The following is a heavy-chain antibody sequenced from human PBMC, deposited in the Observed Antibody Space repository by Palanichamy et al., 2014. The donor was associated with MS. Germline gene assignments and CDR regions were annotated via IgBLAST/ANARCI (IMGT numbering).Heavy chain of an antibody. V-gene: IGHV4-4*02. CDR2: LYHTGKT. Sequence: QVQLQESGPGLVKPSGTLSLTCAVSGGSLISSDWWIWVRQPPGRGPEWIGELYHTGKTNYNPSLKSRVTISADKSRNLFSLKLTSVTAADTAIYYCAKSSNWVDPWGQGTLVTVSS. D-gene: IGHD6-6*01. CDR1: GGSLISSDW. CDR3: AKSSNWVDP. J-gene: IGHJ5*02.